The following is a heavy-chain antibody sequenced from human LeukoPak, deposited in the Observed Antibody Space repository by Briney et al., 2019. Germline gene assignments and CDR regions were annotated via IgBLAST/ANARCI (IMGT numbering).Heavy chain of an antibody. CDR1: GYTFTGYY. J-gene: IGHJ4*02. V-gene: IGHV1-2*02. CDR3: ARSGTFADFWSGYPDY. D-gene: IGHD3-3*01. Sequence: ASVKDSCLASGYTFTGYYMHWVRQAPGQGLEWVGWINPNSGGSNYAQKFQGRVTMTRVTSISTAYMELSRLRSDDTAVYYWARSGTFADFWSGYPDYWGQGTLVTVSS. CDR2: INPNSGGS.